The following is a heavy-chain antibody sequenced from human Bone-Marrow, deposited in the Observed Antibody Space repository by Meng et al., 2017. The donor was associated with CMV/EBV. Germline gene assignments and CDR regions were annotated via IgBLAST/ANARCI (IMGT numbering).Heavy chain of an antibody. CDR2: MNPDSGNT. CDR1: EYTFTRYD. Sequence: ASVKVSCKASEYTFTRYDINWVRQVIGQGLEWMGWMNPDSGNTAYAQKFQGRVTMTRDTSTSTAYMELRSLKSEDTAVYYCARSIWSGYSSFDPWGQGTLVTVSS. D-gene: IGHD3-3*01. J-gene: IGHJ5*02. CDR3: ARSIWSGYSSFDP. V-gene: IGHV1-8*01.